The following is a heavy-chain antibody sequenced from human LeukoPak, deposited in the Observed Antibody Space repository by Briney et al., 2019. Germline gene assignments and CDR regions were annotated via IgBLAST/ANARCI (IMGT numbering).Heavy chain of an antibody. D-gene: IGHD5-18*01. J-gene: IGHJ4*02. CDR1: GVTFSSYW. CDR3: ARSWIQLWPADS. CDR2: IKHDGSEK. V-gene: IGHV3-7*01. Sequence: PGGSPRLSCAASGVTFSSYWMSWVRQAPGKGLEWVANIKHDGSEKYYVDSVKGRFTISRDNANNSLYLQMNSLRVEDTAVYYCARSWIQLWPADSWGQGTLVTVSS.